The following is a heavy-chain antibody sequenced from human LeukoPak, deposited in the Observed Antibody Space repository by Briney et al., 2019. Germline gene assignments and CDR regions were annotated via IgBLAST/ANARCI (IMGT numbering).Heavy chain of an antibody. CDR2: ISGSGGST. CDR1: GFTSSSYA. Sequence: GGSLRLSCAASGFTSSSYAMSWVRQAPGKGLEWVSGISGSGGSTYYADSVKGRFTISRDTSKNTLYLQMNSLRAEDTAVYYCAIVYSSSWKGWFDPWGQGTLVTVSS. V-gene: IGHV3-23*01. CDR3: AIVYSSSWKGWFDP. J-gene: IGHJ5*02. D-gene: IGHD6-13*01.